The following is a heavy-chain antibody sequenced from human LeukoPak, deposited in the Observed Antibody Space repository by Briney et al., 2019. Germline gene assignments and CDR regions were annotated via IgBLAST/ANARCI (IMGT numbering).Heavy chain of an antibody. Sequence: SETLSLTCTVSGGSISSYYWSWIRQPPGKGLEWIGYIYYSGSTNCNPSLKSRVILSLDKSANQFSLNLSSVTAADTAVYYCARVVATIVDYWGQGTLVTVSS. D-gene: IGHD5-12*01. J-gene: IGHJ4*02. CDR3: ARVVATIVDY. CDR1: GGSISSYY. CDR2: IYYSGST. V-gene: IGHV4-59*08.